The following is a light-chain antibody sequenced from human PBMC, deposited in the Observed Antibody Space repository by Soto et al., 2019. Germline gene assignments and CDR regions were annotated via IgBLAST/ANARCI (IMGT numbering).Light chain of an antibody. CDR2: EVS. Sequence: QSVLTQPPSASGSPGQSVTISCTGTSSDVGGYNFVSWYQQHPGKAPKLIIFEVSKRPSGVPDRFSGSKSGNTASLTVSGLRAEDEADYYCSSYAGSNNWGVFGGGTKLTVL. J-gene: IGLJ2*01. V-gene: IGLV2-8*01. CDR3: SSYAGSNNWGV. CDR1: SSDVGGYNF.